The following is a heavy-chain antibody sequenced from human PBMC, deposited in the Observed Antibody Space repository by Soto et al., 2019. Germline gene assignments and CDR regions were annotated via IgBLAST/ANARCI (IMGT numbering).Heavy chain of an antibody. CDR3: ARRWSGTDY. Sequence: SETLSLTCTVSGGSMRSFYWSWIRQPPGKGLEWIGYVHASGSTSYNPSLQSRVTISADTSKNQFSLDLRSVTAADTAKYYCARRWSGTDYWGQGILVTVSS. D-gene: IGHD3-10*01. J-gene: IGHJ4*02. CDR1: GGSMRSFY. V-gene: IGHV4-59*01. CDR2: VHASGST.